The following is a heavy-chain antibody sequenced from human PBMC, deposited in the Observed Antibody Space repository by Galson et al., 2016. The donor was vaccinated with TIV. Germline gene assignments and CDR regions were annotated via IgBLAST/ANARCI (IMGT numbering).Heavy chain of an antibody. V-gene: IGHV3-30*03. D-gene: IGHD6-19*01. CDR2: VAYDGSNK. J-gene: IGHJ4*02. Sequence: SLRLSCAASGYPFSAYWGTWVRQAPGKGPAWVAVVAYDGSNKFYTDSVKGRFTISRDNSKNTLFLQMDSLRSEDTGIYYCVRDMQWLVFDHWGQGILVTVSS. CDR1: GYPFSAYW. CDR3: VRDMQWLVFDH.